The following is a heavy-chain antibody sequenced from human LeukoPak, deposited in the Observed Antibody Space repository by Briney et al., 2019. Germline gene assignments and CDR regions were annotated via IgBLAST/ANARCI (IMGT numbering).Heavy chain of an antibody. Sequence: ASVKVSCKASGGTFSRYAISWVRQAPGQGLEWMGGIIPIFGTPNYAQKFQGRVTNTADKFTSTAYMELSSLRSEDTAVYYCARADPFYGSGSYAGSWFDPWGQGTLVTVSS. J-gene: IGHJ5*02. CDR1: GGTFSRYA. CDR3: ARADPFYGSGSYAGSWFDP. D-gene: IGHD3-10*01. CDR2: IIPIFGTP. V-gene: IGHV1-69*06.